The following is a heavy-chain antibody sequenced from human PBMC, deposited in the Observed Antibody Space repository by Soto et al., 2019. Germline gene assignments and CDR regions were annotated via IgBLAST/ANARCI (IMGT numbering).Heavy chain of an antibody. D-gene: IGHD5-12*01. CDR2: IIPILGIA. V-gene: IGHV1-69*08. Sequence: QVQLVQSGAEVKKPGSSVKVSCKASGGTFSSYTISWVRQATGQGLEWMGRIIPILGIANYAQKFQGRVTITADKSTSTAYMELSSLRSEDTAVYYCARDRDGYNPFDYWGQGTLVTVSS. J-gene: IGHJ4*02. CDR1: GGTFSSYT. CDR3: ARDRDGYNPFDY.